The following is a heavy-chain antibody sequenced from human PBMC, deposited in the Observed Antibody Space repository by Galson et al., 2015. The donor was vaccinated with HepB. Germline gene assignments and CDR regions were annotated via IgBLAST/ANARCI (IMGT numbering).Heavy chain of an antibody. D-gene: IGHD6-13*01. CDR2: INPNSGGT. CDR3: ARGSSSWYYFDY. CDR1: GYTFTSYG. J-gene: IGHJ4*02. Sequence: SVKVSCKASGYTFTSYGISWVRQAPGQGLEWMGWINPNSGGTNYAQKFQGWVTMTRVTSISTAYMELSRLRSDDTAVYYCARGSSSWYYFDYWGQGTLVTVSS. V-gene: IGHV1-2*04.